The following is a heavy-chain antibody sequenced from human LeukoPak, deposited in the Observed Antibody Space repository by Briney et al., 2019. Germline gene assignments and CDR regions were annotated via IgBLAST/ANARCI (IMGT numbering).Heavy chain of an antibody. CDR3: ARDPDFWSGYQARFDY. CDR2: IYYSGRT. V-gene: IGHV4-39*07. J-gene: IGHJ4*02. CDR1: GGSISSSSYY. D-gene: IGHD3-3*01. Sequence: SETLSLTCTASGGSISSSSYYWGWIRQPPGKGLEWIGSIYYSGRTYYNPSLKSRVTISVDPSKNRFSLKLTSVTAADTAVYYCARDPDFWSGYQARFDYWGQGTLVTVSS.